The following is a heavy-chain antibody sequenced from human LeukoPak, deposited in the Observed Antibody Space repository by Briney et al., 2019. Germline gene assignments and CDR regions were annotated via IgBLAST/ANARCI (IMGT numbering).Heavy chain of an antibody. CDR3: ARGYSYGSDYYYGMDV. CDR1: GYTFTGPY. J-gene: IGHJ6*02. Sequence: ASVKVSCKGSGYTFTGPYIHWVRQAPGQGLEWMGWISGYNGNTNYAEKFQGRVTMTTDTSTSTAYMELRSLRSDDTAVYYCARGYSYGSDYYYGMDVWGQGTTVTVSS. D-gene: IGHD5-18*01. V-gene: IGHV1-18*04. CDR2: ISGYNGNT.